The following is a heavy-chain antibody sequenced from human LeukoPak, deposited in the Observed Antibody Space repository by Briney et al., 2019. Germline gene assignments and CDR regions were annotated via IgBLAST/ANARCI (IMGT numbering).Heavy chain of an antibody. CDR1: GFTFSDYY. Sequence: PGGSLRLSCAASGFTFSDYYMSWIRQAPGKGLEWVSYISSSGSTIYYADSVKGRFTISRDNAKNSLYLQMNSLRADNTAVYYCARARDGYLVFDYWGQGTLVTVSS. CDR2: ISSSGSTI. V-gene: IGHV3-11*04. CDR3: ARARDGYLVFDY. D-gene: IGHD6-25*01. J-gene: IGHJ4*02.